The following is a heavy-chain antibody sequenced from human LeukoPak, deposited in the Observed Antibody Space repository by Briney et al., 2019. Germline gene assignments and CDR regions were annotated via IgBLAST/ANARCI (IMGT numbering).Heavy chain of an antibody. D-gene: IGHD3-22*01. Sequence: SETLSLTCTVSGGSISSYYWSWIRQPPGKGLEWIGYIYYSGSTNYNPSLKSRVTISVDTSKNQFSLKLSSVTAAAPAVYYGAXAXXYYDSSGYYLLNAFDIWGQGTMVTVSS. CDR1: GGSISSYY. V-gene: IGHV4-59*01. J-gene: IGHJ3*02. CDR2: IYYSGST. CDR3: AXAXXYYDSSGYYLLNAFDI.